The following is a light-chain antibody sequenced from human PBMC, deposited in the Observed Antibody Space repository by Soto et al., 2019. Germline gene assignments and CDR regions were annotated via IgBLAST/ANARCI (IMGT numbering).Light chain of an antibody. J-gene: IGKJ1*01. Sequence: EIVVTQSPATLSVSPGESATLSCRASQSVSSNLAWYQQKPGQAPRLLIYGASTRAAGVPARFSGSGSGTEFTPTISSLQSEDFAVYYCQQHNNWPPWTFGQGTKVEIK. CDR3: QQHNNWPPWT. V-gene: IGKV3-15*01. CDR1: QSVSSN. CDR2: GAS.